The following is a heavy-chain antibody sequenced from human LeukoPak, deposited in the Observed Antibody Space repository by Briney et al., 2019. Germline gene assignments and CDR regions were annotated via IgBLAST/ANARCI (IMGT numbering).Heavy chain of an antibody. J-gene: IGHJ4*02. V-gene: IGHV7-4-1*02. CDR3: ARGTAEPDY. CDR1: GYTFTNYS. CDR2: INTNTGNP. D-gene: IGHD5-18*01. Sequence: ASVKVSCKATGYTFTNYSMNWVRQDPGQGLEWMGWINTNTGNPTYAQGFTGRFVFSLDTSVSTAYLHISSLKAEDTAVYYCARGTAEPDYWGRGTPVTVSS.